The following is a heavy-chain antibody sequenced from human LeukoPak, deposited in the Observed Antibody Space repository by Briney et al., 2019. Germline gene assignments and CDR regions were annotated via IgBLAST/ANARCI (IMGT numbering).Heavy chain of an antibody. V-gene: IGHV3-23*01. Sequence: GGSLRLSCTTSGFTFNTYTLSWVRQAPGKGLEWVSSLTDGGNTRHYADSVKGRFTLSSDNSKNTLYLQMNSLRAEDTAIYYCAKVGPKYSSSSFDYWGQGTLVTVSS. CDR1: GFTFNTYT. CDR2: LTDGGNTR. D-gene: IGHD6-13*01. J-gene: IGHJ4*02. CDR3: AKVGPKYSSSSFDY.